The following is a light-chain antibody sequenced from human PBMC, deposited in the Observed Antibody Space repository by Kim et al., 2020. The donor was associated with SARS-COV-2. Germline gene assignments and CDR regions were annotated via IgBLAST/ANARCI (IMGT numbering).Light chain of an antibody. CDR2: DNN. CDR1: RSNIGTNY. V-gene: IGLV1-51*01. Sequence: GQKVTISCSGSRSNIGTNYVSLYQQLPGTVPKVLIYDNNKRPSGIPDRFSGSKSGTSGTLDITGLQTGDEADYYCGTWDSSLSVWLFGGGTKVTVL. CDR3: GTWDSSLSVWL. J-gene: IGLJ3*02.